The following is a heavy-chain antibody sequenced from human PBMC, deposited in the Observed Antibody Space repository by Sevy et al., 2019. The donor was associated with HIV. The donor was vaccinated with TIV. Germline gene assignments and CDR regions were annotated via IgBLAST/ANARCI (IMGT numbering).Heavy chain of an antibody. J-gene: IGHJ6*02. CDR1: GFTFSSYG. CDR3: ARDFTGFNGMDV. Sequence: GGSLRLSCEASGFTFSSYGMHWVRQAPGKGLEWVAVISYHGRNDFYGDSVKGRFTISRDNSRKKLYLQMNSLRTEDTAVYYCARDFTGFNGMDVWGQGTMVTVSS. D-gene: IGHD3-9*01. V-gene: IGHV3-30*03. CDR2: ISYHGRND.